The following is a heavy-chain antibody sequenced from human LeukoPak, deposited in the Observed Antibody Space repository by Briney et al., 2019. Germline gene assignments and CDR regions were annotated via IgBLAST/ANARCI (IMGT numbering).Heavy chain of an antibody. CDR3: AKDIDSGWPGGDAFDI. CDR1: GFTFSSYS. V-gene: IGHV3-21*04. Sequence: GGSLRLSCAASGFTFSSYSMNWVRQAPGKGLEWVSSISSSSSYIYYADSVKGRFTISRDNAKNSLYLQMNSLRAEDTALYYCAKDIDSGWPGGDAFDIWGQGTMVTVSS. CDR2: ISSSSSYI. D-gene: IGHD6-19*01. J-gene: IGHJ3*02.